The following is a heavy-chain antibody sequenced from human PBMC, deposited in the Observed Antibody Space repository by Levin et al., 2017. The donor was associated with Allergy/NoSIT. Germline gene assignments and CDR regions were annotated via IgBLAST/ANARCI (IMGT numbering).Heavy chain of an antibody. CDR2: IIPIFGTA. CDR1: GGTFSSYA. Sequence: ASVKVSCKASGGTFSSYAISWVRQAPGQGLEWMGGIIPIFGTANYAQKFQGRVTITADESTSTAYMELSSLRSEDTAVYYCARDHTSSIAARPGTGNWFDPWGQGTLVTVSS. CDR3: ARDHTSSIAARPGTGNWFDP. J-gene: IGHJ5*02. V-gene: IGHV1-69*13. D-gene: IGHD6-6*01.